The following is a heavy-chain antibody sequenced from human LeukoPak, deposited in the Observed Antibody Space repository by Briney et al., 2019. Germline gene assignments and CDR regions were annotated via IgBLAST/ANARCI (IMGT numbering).Heavy chain of an antibody. J-gene: IGHJ4*02. CDR3: ARRSSWHPFDY. CDR1: GGSFSGYY. Sequence: SETLSLTCAVYGGSFSGYYWSWIRQPPGKGLEWIGEINHSRSTNYNPSLKSRVTISVDTSKNQFSLKLSSVTAADTAVYYCARRSSWHPFDYWGQGTLVTVSS. CDR2: INHSRST. D-gene: IGHD6-13*01. V-gene: IGHV4-34*01.